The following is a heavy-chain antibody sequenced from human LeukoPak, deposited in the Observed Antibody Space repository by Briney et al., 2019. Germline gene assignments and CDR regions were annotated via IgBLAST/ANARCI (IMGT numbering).Heavy chain of an antibody. V-gene: IGHV1-2*02. Sequence: ASVKVSCKASGYTFTGYYMHWVRQAPGQGLEWMGWINPNSGGTNYAQKFQGRVTMTRDTSISTAYMELNRLRSDDTAVYYCARDTLGYCSGGSCANDYWGQGTLVTVSS. CDR3: ARDTLGYCSGGSCANDY. CDR2: INPNSGGT. D-gene: IGHD2-15*01. CDR1: GYTFTGYY. J-gene: IGHJ4*02.